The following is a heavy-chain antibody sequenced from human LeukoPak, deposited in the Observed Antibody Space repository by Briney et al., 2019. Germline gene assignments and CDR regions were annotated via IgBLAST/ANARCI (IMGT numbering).Heavy chain of an antibody. Sequence: SQTLSLTCAISGDSISSGSAAWNWIRQSPSRGLEWLGRTYYSSKWFNDYAASVRSRITFNPDTSKYQFSLQLNSVTPEDTAVYYCARLTRKSKAFDIWGQGTLVTVSS. CDR2: TYYSSKWFN. CDR3: ARLTRKSKAFDI. D-gene: IGHD1-14*01. CDR1: GDSISSGSAA. V-gene: IGHV6-1*01. J-gene: IGHJ3*02.